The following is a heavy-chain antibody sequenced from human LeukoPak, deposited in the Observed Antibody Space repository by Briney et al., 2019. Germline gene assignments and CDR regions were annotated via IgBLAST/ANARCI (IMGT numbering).Heavy chain of an antibody. J-gene: IGHJ4*02. D-gene: IGHD2-21*02. V-gene: IGHV1-2*02. CDR1: GYTFTGYY. CDR3: ARDGLTFCGGDCYNDY. CDR2: IDPNSGGT. Sequence: GASVKVSCKASGYTFTGYYMQWVRQAPGQGLERMGWIDPNSGGTNYAQKFQGRVTMTRDTSMSTAYMELSRLKSDDTAVYYCARDGLTFCGGDCYNDYWGQGTLVTVSS.